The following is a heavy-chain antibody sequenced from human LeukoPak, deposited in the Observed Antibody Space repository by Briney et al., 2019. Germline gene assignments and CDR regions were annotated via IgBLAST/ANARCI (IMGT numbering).Heavy chain of an antibody. D-gene: IGHD3-22*01. J-gene: IGHJ4*02. CDR3: AKELGTMIDVY. CDR2: ISSNSDTH. CDR1: GFTFSKDV. V-gene: IGHV3-23*01. Sequence: GGSLRLSCAASGFTFSKDVMSWVRPAPGKGLEWVSAISSNSDTHLYADTVKGRFTISRDNSKNTVYLQMNSLRAEDTAVYYCAKELGTMIDVYWGEGALVTVSS.